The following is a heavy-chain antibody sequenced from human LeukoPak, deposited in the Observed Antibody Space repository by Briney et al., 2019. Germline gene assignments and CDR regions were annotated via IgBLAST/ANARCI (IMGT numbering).Heavy chain of an antibody. CDR3: ARDPPQGCSGGSCPMDV. CDR2: IIPIFGTA. CDR1: GGTFSSYA. J-gene: IGHJ6*03. V-gene: IGHV1-69*13. D-gene: IGHD2-15*01. Sequence: SVKVSCKASGGTFSSYAISWVRQAPGQGLEWMGGIIPIFGTANYAQKFQGRVTITADESTSTAYMELSSLGSEDTAVYYCARDPPQGCSGGSCPMDVWGKGTTVTVSS.